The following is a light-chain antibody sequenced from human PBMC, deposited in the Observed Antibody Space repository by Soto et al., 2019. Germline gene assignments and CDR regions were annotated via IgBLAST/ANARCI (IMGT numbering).Light chain of an antibody. Sequence: DIQMTQAPSTLSGSVGDRVTITCRDSQTISSWLAWYQQKPGKAPKLLIYKASTLKRGVPSRFSGSGCGKEFTLTISSLQPDDFATCYCQHYNSYSEAFGQGTKVELK. V-gene: IGKV1-5*03. CDR3: QHYNSYSEA. J-gene: IGKJ1*01. CDR2: KAS. CDR1: QTISSW.